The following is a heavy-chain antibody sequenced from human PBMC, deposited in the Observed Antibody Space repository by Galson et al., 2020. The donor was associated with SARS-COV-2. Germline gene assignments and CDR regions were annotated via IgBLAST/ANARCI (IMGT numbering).Heavy chain of an antibody. V-gene: IGHV3-74*01. Sequence: GGSLRLSCAASGFTFSSYWMHWVRQAPGKGLVWVSRINSDGSSTSYADSVKGRFTISRDNAKNTLYLQMNSLRAEDTAVYYCARGPPKYSSRSHYYYYYMDVWGKGTTVTVSS. J-gene: IGHJ6*03. CDR1: GFTFSSYW. CDR3: ARGPPKYSSRSHYYYYYMDV. CDR2: INSDGSST. D-gene: IGHD6-13*01.